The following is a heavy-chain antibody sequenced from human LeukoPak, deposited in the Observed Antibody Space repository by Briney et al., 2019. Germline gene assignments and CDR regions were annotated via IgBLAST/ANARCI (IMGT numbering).Heavy chain of an antibody. J-gene: IGHJ4*02. V-gene: IGHV4-38-2*02. D-gene: IGHD4-17*01. Sequence: SETLSLTCTVSGYSISSGYYWGWIRQPPGKGLEWIGSIYHSGSTYYNPSLKSRVTISVDTSKNQFSLKLSSVTAADTAVYYCARPPYGDYASDYWGQGTLVTVSS. CDR3: ARPPYGDYASDY. CDR2: IYHSGST. CDR1: GYSISSGYY.